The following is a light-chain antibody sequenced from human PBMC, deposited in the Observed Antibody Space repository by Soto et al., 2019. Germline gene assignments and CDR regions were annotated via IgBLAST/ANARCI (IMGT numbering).Light chain of an antibody. CDR1: STNIGSHY. V-gene: IGLV1-47*01. CDR2: RNS. J-gene: IGLJ2*01. CDR3: ATWDDSLRVL. Sequence: QAVVTQPPSASGTPGQRVTISCSGSSTNIGSHYVYWYQQLPGTAPKLLIYRNSQRPSGVPDRFSASKSGTSASLAISGLRSEDEADYYCATWDDSLRVLFGGGTKLTVL.